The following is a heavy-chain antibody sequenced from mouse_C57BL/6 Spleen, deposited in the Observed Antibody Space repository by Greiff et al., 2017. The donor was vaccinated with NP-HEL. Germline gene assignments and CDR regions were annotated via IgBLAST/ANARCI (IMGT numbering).Heavy chain of an antibody. CDR1: GYTFTSYW. Sequence: QVQLQQPGAELVRPGSSVKLSCKASGYTFTSYWMHWVKQRPIQGLEWIGNIDPSDSETHYNQKFTDKATLTVDKSSSTADMQLSSLTSEDSAVYYCAREGYDYDRFAYWGHGTLVTVSA. D-gene: IGHD2-4*01. V-gene: IGHV1-52*01. CDR2: IDPSDSET. J-gene: IGHJ3*01. CDR3: AREGYDYDRFAY.